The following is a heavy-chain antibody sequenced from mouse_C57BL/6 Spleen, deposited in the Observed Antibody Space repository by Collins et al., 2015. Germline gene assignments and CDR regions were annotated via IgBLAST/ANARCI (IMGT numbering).Heavy chain of an antibody. D-gene: IGHD1-1*01. CDR3: ASRGGSSYLPSYAMDY. J-gene: IGHJ4*01. CDR1: GYTFTSYW. V-gene: IGHV1-50*01. Sequence: QVQLQQPGAELVKPGASVKLSCKASGYTFTSYWMQWVKQRPGQGLEWIGEIDPSDSYTNYNQKFKGKATLTVDTSSSTAYMQLSSLTSEDSAVYYCASRGGSSYLPSYAMDYWGQGTSVTVSS. CDR2: IDPSDSYT.